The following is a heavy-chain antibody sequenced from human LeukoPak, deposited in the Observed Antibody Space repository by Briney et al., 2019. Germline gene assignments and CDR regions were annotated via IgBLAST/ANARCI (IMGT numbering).Heavy chain of an antibody. Sequence: SETLSLTCTVSGGSINSYYWSWIRQPPGKGLEWIGYIYYSGSTYYNPSLKSRVTVSVDRSKNQFSLKLSSVTAADTAVYYCARVPHYYDSSAGMDVWGQGTTVTVSS. CDR3: ARVPHYYDSSAGMDV. CDR2: IYYSGST. CDR1: GGSINSYY. V-gene: IGHV4-59*12. D-gene: IGHD3-22*01. J-gene: IGHJ6*02.